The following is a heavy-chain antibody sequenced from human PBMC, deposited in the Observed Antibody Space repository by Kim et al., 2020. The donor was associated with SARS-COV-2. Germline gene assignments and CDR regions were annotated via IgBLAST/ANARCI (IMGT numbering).Heavy chain of an antibody. Sequence: ASVKVSCRASGYTITTAHYIHWVRQAPGQGPEWMGRIFPESGDTNYAQKFQGRVIMTRDTSINTAFMDLTRLTSDDAGVYYCTRGGDFGDYLDHWGQGTLVTVSS. CDR2: IFPESGDT. J-gene: IGHJ4*02. CDR1: GYTITTAHY. CDR3: TRGGDFGDYLDH. V-gene: IGHV1-2*05. D-gene: IGHD4-17*01.